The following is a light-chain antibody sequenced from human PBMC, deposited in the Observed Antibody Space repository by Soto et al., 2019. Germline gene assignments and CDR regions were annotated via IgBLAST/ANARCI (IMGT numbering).Light chain of an antibody. CDR2: DAS. J-gene: IGKJ1*01. CDR3: QQYYSYSRT. Sequence: IRMTQSPTTLSASTGDRVTISCRASQNIGSCLAWYQQKPGKAPNLLIYDASTLQGGVPSRFSGGGSGTDFTLTISSLQSDDIATYSCQQYYSYSRTFGQRTKVDI. CDR1: QNIGSC. V-gene: IGKV1-8*01.